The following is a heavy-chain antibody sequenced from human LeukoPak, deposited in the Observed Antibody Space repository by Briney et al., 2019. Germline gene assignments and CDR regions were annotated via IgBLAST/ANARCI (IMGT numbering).Heavy chain of an antibody. CDR3: AREGHSYGHKLNLPFDY. J-gene: IGHJ4*02. V-gene: IGHV3-11*01. CDR2: ISSSGSTI. Sequence: GGSLRLSCAASGFTFSDYYMSWIRQAPGEGLEWVSYISSSGSTIYYADSVKGRFTISRDNAKNSLYLQMNSLRAEDTAVYYCAREGHSYGHKLNLPFDYWGQGTLVTVSS. D-gene: IGHD5-18*01. CDR1: GFTFSDYY.